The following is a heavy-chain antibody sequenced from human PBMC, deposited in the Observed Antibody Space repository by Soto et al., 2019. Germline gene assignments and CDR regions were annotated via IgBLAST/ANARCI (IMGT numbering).Heavy chain of an antibody. V-gene: IGHV1-8*01. CDR1: GYTFTSYD. CDR2: MNPKTGNS. D-gene: IGHD6-19*01. Sequence: QVQLVQSGAEVRKPGASVKVSCEASGYTFTSYDIYWVRQATGQGLEWMGWMNPKTGNSGYAQKFQGRVTMTSDTSISTAHMELSSMRSEGTAVYYCARRAETNGWDGFGADKYYFDFWGQGTLVTVSS. CDR3: ARRAETNGWDGFGADKYYFDF. J-gene: IGHJ4*02.